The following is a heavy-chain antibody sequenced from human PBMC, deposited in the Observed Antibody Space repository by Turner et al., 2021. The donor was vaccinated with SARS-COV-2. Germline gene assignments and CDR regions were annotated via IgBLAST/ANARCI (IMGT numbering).Heavy chain of an antibody. CDR3: ATRMTTLPQ. CDR1: GFAVSNNY. CDR2: IYSGGST. Sequence: EVHLVESGGGLVQPGGSLELSCAASGFAVSNNYMSWVRQAAGKGLEWVSLIYSGGSTYYADSVTGRFTISRDNSKNTLYLQMNSLRAEDTAVYYCATRMTTLPQWGQGTLVTVSS. J-gene: IGHJ4*02. V-gene: IGHV3-66*01. D-gene: IGHD4-17*01.